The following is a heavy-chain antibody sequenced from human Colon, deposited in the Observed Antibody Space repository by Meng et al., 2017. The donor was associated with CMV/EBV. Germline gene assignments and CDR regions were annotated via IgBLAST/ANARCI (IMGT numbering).Heavy chain of an antibody. J-gene: IGHJ6*02. Sequence: SETLSLTCTVSGGSISGYYWSWIRHPPGKGLEWIGYIYYSGSTNYSPSLKSRVTISVDTSKNLFSLRLSSVTAADTAVYYCARALWLDYYYYGLDVWGQGTTVTDSS. D-gene: IGHD3-10*01. CDR3: ARALWLDYYYYGLDV. V-gene: IGHV4-59*01. CDR2: IYYSGST. CDR1: GGSISGYY.